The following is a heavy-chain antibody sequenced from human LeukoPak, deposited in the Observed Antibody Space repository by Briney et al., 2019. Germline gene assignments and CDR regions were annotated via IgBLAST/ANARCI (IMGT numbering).Heavy chain of an antibody. CDR1: GFTFSSYS. D-gene: IGHD2-2*01. Sequence: GGSLRLSCAASGFTFSSYSMNWVRQAPGMGLEWVSYISSSSSTIYYADSVKGRFTISRDNAKNSLYLQMNSLRDEDTAVYYCARDFPPSRQHYYYYGMDVWGQGTTVTVSS. CDR3: ARDFPPSRQHYYYYGMDV. CDR2: ISSSSSTI. J-gene: IGHJ6*02. V-gene: IGHV3-48*02.